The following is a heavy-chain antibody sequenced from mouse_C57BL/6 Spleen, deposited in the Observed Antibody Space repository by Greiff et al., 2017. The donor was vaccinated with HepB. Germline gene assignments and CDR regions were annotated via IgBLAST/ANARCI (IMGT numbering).Heavy chain of an antibody. D-gene: IGHD1-2*01. CDR2: INPNNGGT. CDR1: GYTFTDYY. Sequence: EVQLQQSGPELVKPGASVKISCKASGYTFTDYYMNWVKQSHGKSLEWIGDINPNNGGTSYNQKFKGKATLTVDKSSSTAYMELRSLTSEDSAVYYCARHDYGRYFDVWGTRTTVTVSS. V-gene: IGHV1-26*01. J-gene: IGHJ1*03. CDR3: ARHDYGRYFDV.